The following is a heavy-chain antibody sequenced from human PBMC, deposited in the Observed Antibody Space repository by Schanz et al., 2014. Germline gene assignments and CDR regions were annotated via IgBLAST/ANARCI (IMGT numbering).Heavy chain of an antibody. CDR3: AREIPAGGHFDY. D-gene: IGHD2-15*01. CDR1: GFTFSSYA. CDR2: ISYDGNNK. Sequence: VQLVESGGDLVQPGRSLRLSCAASGFTFSSYAMHWVRQAPGKGLEWVALISYDGNNKYYADSVKGRFTISRDNSKNTLYLRMISLRAEDTAMFYCAREIPAGGHFDYWGQGTLVSVSS. J-gene: IGHJ4*02. V-gene: IGHV3-30*04.